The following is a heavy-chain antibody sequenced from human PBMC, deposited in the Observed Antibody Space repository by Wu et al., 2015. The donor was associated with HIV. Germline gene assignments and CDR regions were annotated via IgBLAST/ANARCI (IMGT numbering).Heavy chain of an antibody. CDR2: IIPIFGTA. Sequence: QVQLVQSGAEVKKPGSSVKVSCKASGGTFSSYAISWVRQAPGQGLEWMGGIIPIFGTANYAQKFQGRVTITTDESTSTAYMELSSLRSEDTAVYYCAREYATYYYYDSIWNWFDPWGQGTLVTVSS. CDR3: AREYATYYYYDSIWNWFDP. CDR1: GGTFSSYA. V-gene: IGHV1-69*05. J-gene: IGHJ5*02. D-gene: IGHD3-22*01.